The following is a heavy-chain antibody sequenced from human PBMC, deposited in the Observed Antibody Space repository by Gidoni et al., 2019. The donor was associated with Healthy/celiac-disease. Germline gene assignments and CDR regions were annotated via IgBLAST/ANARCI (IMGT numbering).Heavy chain of an antibody. D-gene: IGHD6-19*01. J-gene: IGHJ6*02. CDR2: IYYSGST. CDR1: GGSTSSSSYY. CDR3: ARGWLAPYYYYGMDV. V-gene: IGHV4-39*01. Sequence: QLQLQESGPGLVKPSETLSLTCTVSGGSTSSSSYYWGWIRQPPGKGLEWIGSIYYSGSTYYNPSLKSRVTISVDTSKNQFSLKLSSVTAADTAVYYCARGWLAPYYYYGMDVWGQGTTVTVSS.